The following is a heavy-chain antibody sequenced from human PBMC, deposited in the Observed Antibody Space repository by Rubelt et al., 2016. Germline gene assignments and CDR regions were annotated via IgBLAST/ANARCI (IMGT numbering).Heavy chain of an antibody. V-gene: IGHV1-18*01. CDR3: AREAYSGRYPLIDY. J-gene: IGHJ4*02. CDR1: GYTFTTYG. CDR2: ISAYNGNT. Sequence: QVQLVQSGAEVKKPGASVKVSCKASGYTFTTYGINWVRQAPGQGLEWMGWISAYNGNTTHAQKLHGRVTMTTDTSTSTAYMELRSLRSDDTAVYYCAREAYSGRYPLIDYWGRGTLVTVSS. D-gene: IGHD1-26*01.